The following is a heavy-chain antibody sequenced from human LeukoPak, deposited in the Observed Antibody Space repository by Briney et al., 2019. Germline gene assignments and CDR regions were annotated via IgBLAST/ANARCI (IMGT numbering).Heavy chain of an antibody. V-gene: IGHV1-18*01. D-gene: IGHD4-17*01. CDR3: ARAGAAVTTHFDY. CDR2: ISAFNDNT. CDR1: GYTFTDYG. Sequence: ASVKVSCKASGYTFTDYGISWVRQAPGQGLEWMGWISAFNDNTNYAQKLQGRVTMTTDTSTSTAYMELRGLRSDDTAVYYCARAGAAVTTHFDYWGQGTLVTVSS. J-gene: IGHJ4*02.